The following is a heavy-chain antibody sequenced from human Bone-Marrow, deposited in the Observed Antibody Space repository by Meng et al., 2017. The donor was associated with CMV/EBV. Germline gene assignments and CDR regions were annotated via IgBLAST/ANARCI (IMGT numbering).Heavy chain of an antibody. CDR2: ISYDGSNK. V-gene: IGHV3-30*14. CDR1: GFTLSSYA. CDR3: VRWHSGLAY. J-gene: IGHJ4*02. Sequence: GESLKISCAVSGFTLSSYAMHWVRQAPGKGLEWVAVISYDGSNKYYADSVKGRFTISRDSSQNTVYLQMDSLRAEDTAVYYCVRWHSGLAYWGQGKLVNVSS. D-gene: IGHD1-26*01.